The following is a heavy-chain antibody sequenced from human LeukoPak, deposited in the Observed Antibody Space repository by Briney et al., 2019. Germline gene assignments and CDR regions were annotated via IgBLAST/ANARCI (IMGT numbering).Heavy chain of an antibody. CDR1: GFTFRDAA. CDR3: ARDRTVVTKYGAFDI. D-gene: IGHD4-23*01. V-gene: IGHV3-23*01. Sequence: PAGSVRLSCAVSGFTFRDAAMTWVRQAPGKGLEWVSLISTSGNNAYYADSVKGRFTISRDNSKNTLSLQMNSLRAEDTAVYYCARDRTVVTKYGAFDIWGQGTMVTVPS. CDR2: ISTSGNNA. J-gene: IGHJ3*02.